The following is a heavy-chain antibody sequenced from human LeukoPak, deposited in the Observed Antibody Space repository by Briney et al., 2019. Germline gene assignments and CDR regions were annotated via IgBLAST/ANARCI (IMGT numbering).Heavy chain of an antibody. D-gene: IGHD3-22*01. J-gene: IGHJ4*02. CDR1: GSSISSYY. V-gene: IGHV4-59*01. CDR2: IYYSGST. Sequence: SETLSLTCTVSGSSISSYYWSWIRQPPGKGLEWIGYIYYSGSTNYNPSLKSRVTISVDTSKNQFSLKLSSVTAADTAVYYCARGSSGSNFDYWGQGTLVTVSS. CDR3: ARGSSGSNFDY.